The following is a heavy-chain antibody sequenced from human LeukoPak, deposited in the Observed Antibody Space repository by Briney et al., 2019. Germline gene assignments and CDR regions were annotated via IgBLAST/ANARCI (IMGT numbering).Heavy chain of an antibody. J-gene: IGHJ6*03. CDR1: GGTFISYA. CDR2: IIPIFGTA. D-gene: IGHD3-9*01. CDR3: ARGAVRYFDWSPKGNYYYMDV. V-gene: IGHV1-69*01. Sequence: ASVKVSCKASGGTFISYAISWVRQAPGQGLEWMGGIIPIFGTANYAQKFQGRVTITADESTSTAYMELSSLRSEDTAVYYCARGAVRYFDWSPKGNYYYMDVWGKGTTVTISS.